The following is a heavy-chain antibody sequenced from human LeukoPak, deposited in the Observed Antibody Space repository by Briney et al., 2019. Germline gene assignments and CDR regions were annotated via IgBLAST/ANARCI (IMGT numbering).Heavy chain of an antibody. D-gene: IGHD1-14*01. Sequence: GGSLRLSCAASGFTFDDYAMHWVRQAPGKGLEWVSSINWNSGNIGYADSVKGRFTISRDNAQRSAYLQIFSLRPEDTALYYCSTSRPDRFLDSWGQGTLVTVSS. CDR2: INWNSGNI. CDR1: GFTFDDYA. CDR3: STSRPDRFLDS. J-gene: IGHJ4*02. V-gene: IGHV3-9*01.